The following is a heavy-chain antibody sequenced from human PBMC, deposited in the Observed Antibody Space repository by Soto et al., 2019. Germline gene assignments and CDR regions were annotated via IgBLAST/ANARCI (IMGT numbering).Heavy chain of an antibody. D-gene: IGHD6-19*01. V-gene: IGHV3-23*01. J-gene: IGHJ1*01. CDR2: ISFCGGST. CDR3: AKADGEQWLIPHLDN. Sequence: GGSLRLSCGASGFNFKKFAIGWVRQAPGEGLEWVSGISFCGGSTFYADSVKGRFSLARDDSKNTLSLQLNSLRVEDTAHYYCAKADGEQWLIPHLDNWGQGTQVTVSS. CDR1: GFNFKKFA.